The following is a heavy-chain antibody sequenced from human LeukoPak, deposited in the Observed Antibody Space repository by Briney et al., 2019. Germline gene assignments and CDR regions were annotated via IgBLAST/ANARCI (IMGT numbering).Heavy chain of an antibody. CDR1: GFTFSSYW. CDR3: ARDRRFLGVADAFDI. CDR2: INSDGSST. J-gene: IGHJ3*02. V-gene: IGHV3-74*01. D-gene: IGHD3-3*01. Sequence: PGGSLRLSCAASGFTFSSYWMHWVRQAPGKGLVRVSRINSDGSSTSYADSVKGRFTISRDNAKKSLYLQMNSLGAEDTAVYYCARDRRFLGVADAFDIWGQGTMVTVSS.